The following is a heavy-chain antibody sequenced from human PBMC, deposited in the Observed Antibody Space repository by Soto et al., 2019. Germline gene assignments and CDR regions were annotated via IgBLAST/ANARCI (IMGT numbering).Heavy chain of an antibody. CDR1: GYTFTGYY. D-gene: IGHD2-15*01. V-gene: IGHV1-2*04. Sequence: ASVKVSCKASGYTFTGYYMHWVRQAPGQGLEWMGWINPNSGGTNYAQKFQGWVTMTRDTSISTAYMELSRLRSDDTAVYYCAREKYPDIVVMVAGDVAFDIWGQGTMVTVSS. CDR2: INPNSGGT. J-gene: IGHJ3*02. CDR3: AREKYPDIVVMVAGDVAFDI.